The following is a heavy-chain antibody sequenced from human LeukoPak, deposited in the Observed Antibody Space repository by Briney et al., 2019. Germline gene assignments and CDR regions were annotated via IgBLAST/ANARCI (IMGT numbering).Heavy chain of an antibody. V-gene: IGHV3-30-3*01. J-gene: IGHJ4*02. D-gene: IGHD6-19*01. CDR1: GFTFSSYA. CDR2: ISYDGSNK. Sequence: GGSLRLSCAASGFTFSSYAMHWVRQAPGKGLEWVAVISYDGSNKYYADSVKGRFTISRDNSKNTLYLQMNSLRAEDTAMYYCAKDISVSVAVAGDWGQGTLVTVSS. CDR3: AKDISVSVAVAGD.